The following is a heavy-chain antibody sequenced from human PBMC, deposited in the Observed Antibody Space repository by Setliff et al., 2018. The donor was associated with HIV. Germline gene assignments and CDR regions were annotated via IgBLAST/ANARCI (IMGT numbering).Heavy chain of an antibody. CDR1: GDPISSSTYY. CDR3: ARQKEY. Sequence: SETLSLTCTVSGDPISSSTYYWAWVRQSPGKGLEWIGSIFNSGRTYYNPSLQSRVTIYVDMSNNQFSLKLKSVTAADTAVYYCARQKEYWGQGTLVTVSS. J-gene: IGHJ4*02. CDR2: IFNSGRT. V-gene: IGHV4-39*01.